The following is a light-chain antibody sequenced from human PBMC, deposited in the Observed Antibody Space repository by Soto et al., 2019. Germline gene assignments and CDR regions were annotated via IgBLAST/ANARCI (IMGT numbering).Light chain of an antibody. CDR3: QQYNNWPPYT. Sequence: EIVMTQSPATLSVSPGERATLSCRASQSVSSNLAWYQQKPGQAPRLLIYGASTRATGIPARFSGSGSGTEFTLTISSLQSEDFAFYYWQQYNNWPPYTFGQGTKLEIK. CDR1: QSVSSN. V-gene: IGKV3-15*01. J-gene: IGKJ2*01. CDR2: GAS.